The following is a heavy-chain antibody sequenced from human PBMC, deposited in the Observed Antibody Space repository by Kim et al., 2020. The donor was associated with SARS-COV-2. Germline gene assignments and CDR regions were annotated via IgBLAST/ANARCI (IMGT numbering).Heavy chain of an antibody. D-gene: IGHD2-15*01. CDR1: GFTSGNYA. Sequence: GGSLRLSCAASGFTSGNYAMSWVRQAPGKGLEWISAISGSGDSTDYADSVKGRFIISRDNSENTLYLEMNSLRAEDTAVYYCARRGDIAVVAAADVFYY. CDR2: ISGSGDST. V-gene: IGHV3-23*01. CDR3: ARRGDIAVVAAADVFYY. J-gene: IGHJ4*01.